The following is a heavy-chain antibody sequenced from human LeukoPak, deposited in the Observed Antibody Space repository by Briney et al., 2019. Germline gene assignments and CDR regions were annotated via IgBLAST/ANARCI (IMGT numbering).Heavy chain of an antibody. CDR3: ARDLAGTRLGFDY. CDR1: GYTFTGYY. V-gene: IGHV1-2*02. Sequence: ASVKVSCKASGYTFTGYYMHWVRQAPGQGLEWMGWINPNSGGTNYAQKFQGRVTMTRDTSISTAYMELSRLRSDDTAVYYCARDLAGTRLGFDYWGQGTLVTVSS. CDR2: INPNSGGT. D-gene: IGHD1-1*01. J-gene: IGHJ4*02.